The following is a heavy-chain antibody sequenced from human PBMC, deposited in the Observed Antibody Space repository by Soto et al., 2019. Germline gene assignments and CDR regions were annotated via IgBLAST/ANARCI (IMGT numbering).Heavy chain of an antibody. D-gene: IGHD1-26*01. CDR3: AASYYHRSYYYYGMDV. CDR2: IVVGSGNT. J-gene: IGHJ6*02. CDR1: GFTFTSSA. Sequence: SVKVSCKASGFTFTSSAVQWVRQARGQRLEWIGWIVVGSGNTNYAQKFQERVTITRDMSTSTAYMELSSLRSEDTAVYYCAASYYHRSYYYYGMDVWGQGTTVTVSS. V-gene: IGHV1-58*01.